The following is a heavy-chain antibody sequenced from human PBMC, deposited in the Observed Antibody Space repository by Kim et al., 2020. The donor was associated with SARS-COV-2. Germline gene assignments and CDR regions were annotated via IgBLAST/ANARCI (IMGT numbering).Heavy chain of an antibody. Sequence: SETLSLTCAVYGGSFSGYYWSWIRQPPGKGLEWIGEINHSGSTNYNPSLKSRVTISVDTSKNQFSLKLSAVTAADTAVYYCARGGVGNSSGWYRGWFDTWGQGTLVTVSS. CDR1: GGSFSGYY. D-gene: IGHD6-19*01. J-gene: IGHJ5*02. CDR3: ARGGVGNSSGWYRGWFDT. V-gene: IGHV4-34*01. CDR2: INHSGST.